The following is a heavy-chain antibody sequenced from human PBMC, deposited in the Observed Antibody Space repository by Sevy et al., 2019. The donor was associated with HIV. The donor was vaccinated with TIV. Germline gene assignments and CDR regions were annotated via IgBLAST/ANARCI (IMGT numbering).Heavy chain of an antibody. CDR3: ARPYGSGSWEAFDI. CDR1: GFTFSTYT. D-gene: IGHD3-10*01. J-gene: IGHJ3*02. Sequence: GESLKISCAASGFTFSTYTMNWVRQAPGKGLQWVSSISSSSNYIYYADSVKGQFTISRDNAKNSLYIQMNSLGAEDTAVYYCARPYGSGSWEAFDIWGQGTMVTVSS. CDR2: ISSSSNYI. V-gene: IGHV3-21*01.